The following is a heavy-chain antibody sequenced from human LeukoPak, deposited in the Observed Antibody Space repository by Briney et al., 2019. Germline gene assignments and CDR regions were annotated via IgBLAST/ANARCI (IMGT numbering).Heavy chain of an antibody. V-gene: IGHV4-34*01. D-gene: IGHD5-24*01. CDR1: GGSFSGYY. CDR2: INHSGST. Sequence: SETLSLTCAVYGGSFSGYYWSWIRQPPGKGLEWIGEINHSGSTNYNPSLKTRVTISLDTSKTQFSVNVTSLTAADTAVYYCARGHWGGYNRFDYWGRGTQVTVSS. J-gene: IGHJ4*02. CDR3: ARGHWGGYNRFDY.